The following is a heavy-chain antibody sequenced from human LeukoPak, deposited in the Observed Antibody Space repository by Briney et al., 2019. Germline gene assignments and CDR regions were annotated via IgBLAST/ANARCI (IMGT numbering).Heavy chain of an antibody. V-gene: IGHV3-23*01. J-gene: IGHJ5*02. Sequence: AGSLRLPCAASGFSFSSYAMTWGRQAPGKGLEWVSTISGNGGSTYYADSVKGRFTISRDNPKNTLHLQMNSLRAGDTAVYYCAKSPYTSSVRYFDPWGQGTLVTVSS. CDR3: AKSPYTSSVRYFDP. D-gene: IGHD6-13*01. CDR2: ISGNGGST. CDR1: GFSFSSYA.